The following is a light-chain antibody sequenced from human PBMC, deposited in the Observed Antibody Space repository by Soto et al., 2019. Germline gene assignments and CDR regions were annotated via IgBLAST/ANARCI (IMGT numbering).Light chain of an antibody. CDR3: QQYNEWPET. CDR1: QSISSY. CDR2: DAS. J-gene: IGKJ1*01. V-gene: IGKV3-11*01. Sequence: EVVLTQSPDTLSLPPGARATLSCRASQSISSYLAWYQQKPGQAPRLLIYDASSRATGIPARFSGSGSGTDFTLTISSLEPEDFAVYYCQQYNEWPETFGHGTKVDIK.